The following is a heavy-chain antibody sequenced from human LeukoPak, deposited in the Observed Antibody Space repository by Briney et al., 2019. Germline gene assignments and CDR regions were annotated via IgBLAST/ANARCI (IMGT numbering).Heavy chain of an antibody. J-gene: IGHJ4*02. V-gene: IGHV3-23*01. Sequence: GGSLRLSCAASGFTFSSYAMSWVRQAPGKGLEWVSAISGSGGSTYYADSVKGRFTISRDNSKNTLYLQMNSQRAEDPAVYYCGRDQGGLINGSDHYFDYWGRGTLVTASS. CDR3: GRDQGGLINGSDHYFDY. CDR1: GFTFSSYA. CDR2: ISGSGGST. D-gene: IGHD3-16*01.